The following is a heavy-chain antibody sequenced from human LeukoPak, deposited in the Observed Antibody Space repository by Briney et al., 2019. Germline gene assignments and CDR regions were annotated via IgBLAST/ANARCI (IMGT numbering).Heavy chain of an antibody. V-gene: IGHV1-46*01. CDR3: ASEFLTNNYYDSSGYRDY. Sequence: ASVKVSCKASGYTFTSYYMHWVRQAPGQGLEWMGIINPSGGSTSYAQKFQGRVTMTRDTSTSTVYMELSSLRSEDTAVYYCASEFLTNNYYDSSGYRDYWGQGTLVTVSS. J-gene: IGHJ4*02. CDR2: INPSGGST. CDR1: GYTFTSYY. D-gene: IGHD3-22*01.